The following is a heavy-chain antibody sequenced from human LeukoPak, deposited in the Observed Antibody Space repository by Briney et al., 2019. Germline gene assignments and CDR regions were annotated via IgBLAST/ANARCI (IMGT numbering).Heavy chain of an antibody. CDR3: ASRFIVGATNSFQH. Sequence: PSETLSLTCAVYGGSFSGYYWSWIRQPPGKGLEWIWEINHSGSTNYNPSLKSRVTISVDTSKNQFSLKLSSVTAADTAVYYCASRFIVGATNSFQHWGQGTLVTVSS. D-gene: IGHD1-26*01. CDR1: GGSFSGYY. V-gene: IGHV4-34*01. CDR2: INHSGST. J-gene: IGHJ1*01.